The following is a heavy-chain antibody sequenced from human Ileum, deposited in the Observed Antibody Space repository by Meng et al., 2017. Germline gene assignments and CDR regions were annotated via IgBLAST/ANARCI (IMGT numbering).Heavy chain of an antibody. CDR1: GGSISSSAYS. CDR2: IYQVGST. CDR3: ASARYDN. V-gene: IGHV4-30-2*01. J-gene: IGHJ4*02. D-gene: IGHD3-22*01. Sequence: HLQLPESGSGLVTSSQTLSLTCTVSGGSISSSAYSWTWIRQPPGKGLEWIGYIYQVGSTNYNPSLKSRVTIFVDTSKNQFSLKLTSVTAADTAVYYCASARYDNWGQGTLVTVSS.